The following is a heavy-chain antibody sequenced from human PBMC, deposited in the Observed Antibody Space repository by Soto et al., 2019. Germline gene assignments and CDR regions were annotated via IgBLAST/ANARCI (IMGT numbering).Heavy chain of an antibody. CDR2: ISGSGGST. D-gene: IGHD3-22*01. CDR1: GFTFSSYA. V-gene: IGHV3-23*01. J-gene: IGHJ3*02. CDR3: AKDYYDSSGYPHDAFDI. Sequence: PGGSLRLSCAASGFTFSSYAMSWVRQAPGKGLEWVSAISGSGGSTYYADSVKGRFTISRDNSKNTLYLQMNSLRAEDTAVYYCAKDYYDSSGYPHDAFDIWGQGTIVTVSS.